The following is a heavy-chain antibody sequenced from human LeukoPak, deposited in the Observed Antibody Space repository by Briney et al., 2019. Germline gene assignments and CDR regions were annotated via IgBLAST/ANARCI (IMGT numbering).Heavy chain of an antibody. CDR3: TRGRGYSWPFRYYYYMDV. J-gene: IGHJ6*03. CDR2: INPNNDDT. D-gene: IGHD6-25*01. V-gene: IGHV1-18*01. CDR1: GYTFIRYG. Sequence: ASVKVSCKASGYTFIRYGITWVRQAPGQGLEWMGWINPNNDDTNYAQKFQGRVTMTTDTSISTAYMELSSLRSDDTAIYYCTRGRGYSWPFRYYYYMDVWGTRTTVTVSS.